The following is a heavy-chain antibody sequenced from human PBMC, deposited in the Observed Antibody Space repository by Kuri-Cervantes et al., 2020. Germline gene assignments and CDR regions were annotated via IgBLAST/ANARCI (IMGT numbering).Heavy chain of an antibody. V-gene: IGHV4-38-2*01. CDR3: ARGPWGHFDY. D-gene: IGHD7-27*01. CDR1: GYSISSGYY. J-gene: IGHJ4*02. Sequence: SQTLSLTCAVSGYSISSGYYWAWIRQPPGRGLEWIGTIYHSGSTFYNPSLKSRVTISIDTSKNHFSVKLNSMTAADTAVYYCARGPWGHFDYWGQGTLVTVSS. CDR2: IYHSGST.